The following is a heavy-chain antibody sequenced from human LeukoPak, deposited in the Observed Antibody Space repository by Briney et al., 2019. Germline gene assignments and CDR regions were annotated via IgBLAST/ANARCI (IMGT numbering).Heavy chain of an antibody. CDR1: GGSISSSNW. J-gene: IGHJ4*02. V-gene: IGHV4-4*02. CDR2: IYHGGST. D-gene: IGHD1-14*01. Sequence: SGTLSLTCAVSGGSISSSNWWSWVRQPPGKGLEWIGEIYHGGSTNYNPSLKSRVNISADTSKNQFSLKLSSVTAADTAVYYCARGGVTLDYWGQGTLVTVSS. CDR3: ARGGVTLDY.